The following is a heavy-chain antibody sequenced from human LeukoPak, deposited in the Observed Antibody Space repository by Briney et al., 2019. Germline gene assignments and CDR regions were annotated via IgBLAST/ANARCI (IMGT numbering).Heavy chain of an antibody. CDR1: GGTFSSYA. D-gene: IGHD2-15*01. J-gene: IGHJ5*02. V-gene: IGHV1-69*13. Sequence: AASVKVSCKASGGTFSSYAISWVRQAPGQGLEWMGGIIPIFGTANYAQKFQGRVTITADESTSTAYMELSSLRSEDTAVYYCARDSLVVAATGWFDPWGQGTLVTVSS. CDR3: ARDSLVVAATGWFDP. CDR2: IIPIFGTA.